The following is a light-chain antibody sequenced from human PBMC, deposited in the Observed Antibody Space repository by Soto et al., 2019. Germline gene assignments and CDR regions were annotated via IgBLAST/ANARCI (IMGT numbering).Light chain of an antibody. Sequence: IQLTQSPSSLSASVGDSVTITCRASQGISSYLAWYQQKQGKAPKLLIYAASTLQSGVPSRFSGSGSGTDFTITISCLQSEDFETYYCQQYYSFPFTFGPGTKVDIK. CDR2: AAS. CDR3: QQYYSFPFT. V-gene: IGKV1-9*01. J-gene: IGKJ3*01. CDR1: QGISSY.